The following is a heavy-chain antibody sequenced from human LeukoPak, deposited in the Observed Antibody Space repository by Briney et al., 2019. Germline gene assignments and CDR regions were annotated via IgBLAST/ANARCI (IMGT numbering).Heavy chain of an antibody. CDR2: IKSDGNSP. D-gene: IGHD2-15*01. Sequence: GSLSLSCAASGFTFSSYWMHWVRQAPGKGLVWVSRIKSDGNSPNYADSVKGRFTISRDNAKNTLYLQMNSLRAEDTAVYYCARVGLGSCSGGSCPNFDYWGQGTLVTVSS. J-gene: IGHJ4*02. CDR3: ARVGLGSCSGGSCPNFDY. V-gene: IGHV3-74*01. CDR1: GFTFSSYW.